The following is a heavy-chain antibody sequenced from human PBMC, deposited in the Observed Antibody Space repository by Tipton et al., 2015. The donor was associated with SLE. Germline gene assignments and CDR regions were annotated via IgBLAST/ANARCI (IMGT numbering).Heavy chain of an antibody. CDR2: VYYSGAA. Sequence: TLSLTCIVSGGSISSSGYYWGWIRQSPGKGLEWIGSVYYSGAAYYNPSLKSRISMSVDTSKNQFSLRLSSVTAADTAVFYCVRHPARQLWRGPDAFDIWGQGTMVTVSS. D-gene: IGHD2-21*01. CDR1: GGSISSSGYY. J-gene: IGHJ3*02. V-gene: IGHV4-39*01. CDR3: VRHPARQLWRGPDAFDI.